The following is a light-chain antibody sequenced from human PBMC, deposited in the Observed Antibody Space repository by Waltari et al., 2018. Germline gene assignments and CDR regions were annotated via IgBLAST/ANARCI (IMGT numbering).Light chain of an antibody. V-gene: IGKV3-20*01. CDR1: QSVGRAL. Sequence: EIVFTQSPGTLALSPGERATLSCRASQSVGRALAWNQQKPGQAPRLLIYDAASRATGISDRFSGSGSGTDFSLTISRVEPEDFAVYFCQMYVRLPVTFGQGTKVEVK. CDR2: DAA. J-gene: IGKJ1*01. CDR3: QMYVRLPVT.